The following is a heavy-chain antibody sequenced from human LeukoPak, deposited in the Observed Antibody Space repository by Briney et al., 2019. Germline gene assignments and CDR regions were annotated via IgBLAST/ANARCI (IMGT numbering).Heavy chain of an antibody. V-gene: IGHV4-34*01. CDR1: GGSFSGYY. CDR3: ARGPWSDFDY. Sequence: SETLSLTCAVYGGSFSGYYWSWIRQPPGKGLEWIGEINHSGSTNYNPSLKSRVTISVDTSKNQFSLKLSSVTAADTAVYYCARGPWSDFDYWGQGTLVTVSS. J-gene: IGHJ4*02. D-gene: IGHD2-15*01. CDR2: INHSGST.